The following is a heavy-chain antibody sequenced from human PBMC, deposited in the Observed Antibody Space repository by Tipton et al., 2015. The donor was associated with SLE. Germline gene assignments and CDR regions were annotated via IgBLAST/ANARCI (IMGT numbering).Heavy chain of an antibody. J-gene: IGHJ4*02. CDR1: GGSISSSSYY. CDR2: IYYSGST. Sequence: TLSLTCTASGGSISSSSYYWGWIRQPPGKGLEGIGRIYYSGSTYYNPSLKSRVTISEDTSKTQFSLNLSSVTAADTAVYYCARQLGIPSSRYYFDYWGQGTLVTVSS. CDR3: ARQLGIPSSRYYFDY. V-gene: IGHV4-39*07. D-gene: IGHD7-27*01.